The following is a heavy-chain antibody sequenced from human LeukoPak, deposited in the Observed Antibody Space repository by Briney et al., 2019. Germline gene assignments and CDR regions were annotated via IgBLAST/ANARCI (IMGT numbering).Heavy chain of an antibody. CDR3: ARDIVTMVRGVTRDYYYYGMDV. Sequence: ASVKVSCKASGYTFTGYYMHWVRQAPGQGLEWMGWINPNSGGTNYAQRFQGRVTMTRDTSISTAYMELSRLRSDDTAVYYCARDIVTMVRGVTRDYYYYGMDVWGQGTTVTVSS. D-gene: IGHD3-10*01. CDR2: INPNSGGT. CDR1: GYTFTGYY. J-gene: IGHJ6*02. V-gene: IGHV1-2*02.